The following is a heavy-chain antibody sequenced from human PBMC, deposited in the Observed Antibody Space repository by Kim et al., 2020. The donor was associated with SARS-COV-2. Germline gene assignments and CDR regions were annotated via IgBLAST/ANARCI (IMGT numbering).Heavy chain of an antibody. J-gene: IGHJ2*01. CDR3: ARDFAPHSGYETINWYFDL. D-gene: IGHD5-12*01. CDR2: IYYSGST. CDR1: GGSISSGGYY. V-gene: IGHV4-31*03. Sequence: SETLSLTCTVSGGSISSGGYYWSWIRQHPGKGLEWIGYIYYSGSTYYNPSLKSRVTISVDTSKNQFSLKLSSVTAADTAVYYCARDFAPHSGYETINWYFDLWGRGTLVTVSS.